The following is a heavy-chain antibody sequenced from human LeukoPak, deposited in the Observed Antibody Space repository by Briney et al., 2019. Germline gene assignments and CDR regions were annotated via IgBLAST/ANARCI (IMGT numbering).Heavy chain of an antibody. J-gene: IGHJ4*02. CDR1: GYSFTNYW. D-gene: IGHD6-13*01. Sequence: GESLKISCKGSGYSFTNYWIGWERQMPGKGLEWMGIIYPGDSDIRYSPSFQGQVTISADKSIGTAYLQWSNLEASDTAMYYCARSRGGSSWRNFDYWGQGTLVTVSS. CDR2: IYPGDSDI. V-gene: IGHV5-51*01. CDR3: ARSRGGSSWRNFDY.